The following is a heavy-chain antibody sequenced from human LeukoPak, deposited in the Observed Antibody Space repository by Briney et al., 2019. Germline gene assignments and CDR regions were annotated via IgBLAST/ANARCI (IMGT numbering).Heavy chain of an antibody. CDR1: GFTFSSFA. D-gene: IGHD6-13*01. CDR3: AKVSCAYSSSWYFGRSDCYKNFDY. V-gene: IGHV3-30*07. CDR2: ISYDGNNK. J-gene: IGHJ4*02. Sequence: PGRSLRLSCAASGFTFSSFALHWVRQAPGKGLQWVAVISYDGNNKYYADSVKGRFTISRDNSKNTLYLQMNSLRAEDTAVYYCAKVSCAYSSSWYFGRSDCYKNFDYWGQGTLVTVSS.